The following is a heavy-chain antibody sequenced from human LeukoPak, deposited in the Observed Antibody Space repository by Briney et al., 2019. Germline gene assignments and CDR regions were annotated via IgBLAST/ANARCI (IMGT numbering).Heavy chain of an antibody. Sequence: ASVKVSCKASGYTFTGYYMHWVRQAPGQGLEWIGWINPNSGGTNYAQKFQGRVTMTRDTSISTAYMELSRLRSDDTAVYYCARGGDYGGNSVYAFDYWGQGTLVTVSS. J-gene: IGHJ4*02. CDR3: ARGGDYGGNSVYAFDY. CDR1: GYTFTGYY. CDR2: INPNSGGT. D-gene: IGHD4-23*01. V-gene: IGHV1-2*02.